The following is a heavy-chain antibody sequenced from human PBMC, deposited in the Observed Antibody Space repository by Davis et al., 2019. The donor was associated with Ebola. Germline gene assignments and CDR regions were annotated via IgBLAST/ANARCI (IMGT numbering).Heavy chain of an antibody. Sequence: SLKISCAASGFTFSDYYMSWIRQAPGKGLEWVSYISSSGNTIYYADSVKGRFTISRDNAKNSLYLQMNSLRAEDTAVYYCARPFHRGYSYGYVGYWGQGTLVTVSS. CDR3: ARPFHRGYSYGYVGY. V-gene: IGHV3-11*01. CDR2: ISSSGNTI. CDR1: GFTFSDYY. D-gene: IGHD5-18*01. J-gene: IGHJ4*02.